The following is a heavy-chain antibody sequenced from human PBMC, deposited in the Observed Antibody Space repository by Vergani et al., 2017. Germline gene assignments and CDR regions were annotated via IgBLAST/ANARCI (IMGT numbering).Heavy chain of an antibody. CDR2: ISSSSSYI. Sequence: EVQLVESGGGLVKPGGSLRLSCAASGFTFSSYSMNWVRQAPGKGLEWVSSISSSSSYIYYADSVKGRFTISRDTAKNSLYLQMNSLRAEDTAVYYCAREGCSSTSFFAGLYFDLWSRGSLVTVSS. V-gene: IGHV3-21*01. J-gene: IGHJ2*01. CDR1: GFTFSSYS. D-gene: IGHD2-2*01. CDR3: AREGCSSTSFFAGLYFDL.